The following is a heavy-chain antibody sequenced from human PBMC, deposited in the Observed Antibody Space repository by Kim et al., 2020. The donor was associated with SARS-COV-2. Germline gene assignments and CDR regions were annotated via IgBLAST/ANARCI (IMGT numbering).Heavy chain of an antibody. D-gene: IGHD3-10*01. CDR1: GFTFSSYS. CDR3: ARSPTMVRGVIIPPGWFDP. J-gene: IGHJ5*02. Sequence: GGSLRLSCAASGFTFSSYSMNWVRQAPGKGLEWVSYISSSSSTIYYTDSVKGRFTISRDNAKNSLYLQMNSLRAEDTAVYYCARSPTMVRGVIIPPGWFDPWGQGTLVTVSS. CDR2: ISSSSSTI. V-gene: IGHV3-48*04.